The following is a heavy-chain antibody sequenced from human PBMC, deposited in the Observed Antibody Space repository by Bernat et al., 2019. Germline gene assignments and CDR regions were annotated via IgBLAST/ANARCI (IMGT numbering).Heavy chain of an antibody. CDR2: ISSSSSYI. CDR1: GFTFSSYS. Sequence: EVQLLESGGGLVQPGESLRLSCAASGFTFSSYSMNWVRQAPGKGLEWVSSISSSSSYIYYADSVKGRFTISRDNAKNSLYLQMNSLRAEDTAVYYCARIRGGDFDYWGQGTLVTVSS. J-gene: IGHJ4*02. V-gene: IGHV3-21*01. D-gene: IGHD3-16*01. CDR3: ARIRGGDFDY.